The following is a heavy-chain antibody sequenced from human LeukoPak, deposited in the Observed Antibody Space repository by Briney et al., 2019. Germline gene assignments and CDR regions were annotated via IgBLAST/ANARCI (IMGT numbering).Heavy chain of an antibody. CDR1: GFTFSTYW. J-gene: IGHJ4*02. CDR2: VDNDGSGT. Sequence: GGSLRLSCAASGFTFSTYWMHWVRHAPGKGLVWLSRVDNDGSGTSYADSVKGRFTIFRDNGKNILFLQMDSLRAEDTAVYFCARSQRGYSYGEHWGQGTPVTVSS. D-gene: IGHD5-18*01. CDR3: ARSQRGYSYGEH. V-gene: IGHV3-74*01.